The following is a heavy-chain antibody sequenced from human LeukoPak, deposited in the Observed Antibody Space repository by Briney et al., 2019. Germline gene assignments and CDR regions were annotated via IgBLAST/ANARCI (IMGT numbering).Heavy chain of an antibody. J-gene: IGHJ4*02. V-gene: IGHV4-61*10. CDR2: IYYSGST. Sequence: SETLSLTCTVSGGSISSGSYYWSWIRQPAGKGLEWIGYIYYSGSTNYNPSLKSRVTISVDTSKNQFSLKLSSVTAADTAVYYCARQGIAAAFDYWGQGTLVTVSS. CDR3: ARQGIAAAFDY. CDR1: GGSISSGSYY. D-gene: IGHD6-13*01.